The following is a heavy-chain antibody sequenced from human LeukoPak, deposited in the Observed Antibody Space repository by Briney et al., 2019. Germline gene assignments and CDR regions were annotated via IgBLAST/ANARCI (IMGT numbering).Heavy chain of an antibody. CDR3: ARDAIQGRLTSDY. D-gene: IGHD3-3*01. CDR1: GYTFTTYA. J-gene: IGHJ4*02. Sequence: VASVKVSCKPSGYTFTTYAISWVRQAPGQGFEWMGWINTYNGNTNFAQKFQDRVTMTTDTSTSTAYLELRSLRSDDTAVYYCARDAIQGRLTSDYWGQGTLVTVSS. V-gene: IGHV1-18*01. CDR2: INTYNGNT.